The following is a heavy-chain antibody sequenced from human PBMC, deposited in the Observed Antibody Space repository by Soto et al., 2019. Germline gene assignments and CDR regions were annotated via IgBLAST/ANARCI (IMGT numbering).Heavy chain of an antibody. CDR1: GGSISSSSYY. CDR2: IYYSGST. CDR3: ARLSGAGSGIVSYYFDY. D-gene: IGHD3-10*01. V-gene: IGHV4-39*01. Sequence: SETLSLTCTVSGGSISSSSYYWGWIRQPPGKGLEWIGSIYYSGSTYYNPSLKSRVTISVDTSKNQFSLKLSSVTAADTAVYYCARLSGAGSGIVSYYFDYWGQGTLVTVSS. J-gene: IGHJ4*02.